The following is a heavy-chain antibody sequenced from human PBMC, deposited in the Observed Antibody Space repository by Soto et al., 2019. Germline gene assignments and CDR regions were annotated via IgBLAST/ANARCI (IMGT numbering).Heavy chain of an antibody. Sequence: GASVKVSCKVSGYTLTELSMHWVRQAPGKGLEWMGGFDPEDGETIYAQKFQGRVTMTEDTSTDTAYMELSSLRSEDTAVYYCATAIRTYYDFWSGYLPYYFDYWGQGTLVTVSS. D-gene: IGHD3-3*01. J-gene: IGHJ4*02. CDR1: GYTLTELS. CDR2: FDPEDGET. V-gene: IGHV1-24*01. CDR3: ATAIRTYYDFWSGYLPYYFDY.